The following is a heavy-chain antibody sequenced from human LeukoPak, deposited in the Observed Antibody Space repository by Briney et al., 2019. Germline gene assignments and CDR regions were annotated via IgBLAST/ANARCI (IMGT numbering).Heavy chain of an antibody. V-gene: IGHV4-59*08. CDR2: IYYSGST. D-gene: IGHD5/OR15-5a*01. Sequence: SETLFLTCTVSGGSISSYYWSWIRQPPGKGLEWIGYIYYSGSTNYNPSLKSRVTISVDTSKNQFSLKLSSVTAADTAVYYCARLFYDSELYYGMDVWGQGTTVTVSS. J-gene: IGHJ6*02. CDR1: GGSISSYY. CDR3: ARLFYDSELYYGMDV.